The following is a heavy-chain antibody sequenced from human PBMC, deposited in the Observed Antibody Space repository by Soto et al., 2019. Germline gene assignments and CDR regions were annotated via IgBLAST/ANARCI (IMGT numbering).Heavy chain of an antibody. J-gene: IGHJ3*02. CDR3: ARGYCSGGSCHDRDAFDI. CDR2: IYYSGST. CDR1: GGSISSYY. V-gene: IGHV4-59*01. D-gene: IGHD2-15*01. Sequence: SETLSLTCTVSGGSISSYYWSWIRQPPGKGLEWIGYIYYSGSTNYNPSLKSRVTISVDTSKNQFSLKLSSVTAADTAVYYCARGYCSGGSCHDRDAFDIWGQGTMVTVSS.